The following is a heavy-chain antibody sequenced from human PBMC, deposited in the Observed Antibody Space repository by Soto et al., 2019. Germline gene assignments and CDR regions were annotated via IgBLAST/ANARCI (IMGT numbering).Heavy chain of an antibody. CDR2: ISSDGSNK. V-gene: IGHV3-30*18. J-gene: IGHJ4*02. Sequence: QVQLVESGGGVVQPGRSLRLSCAASGFTFSNYGMHWVRQAPGKGLEWVALISSDGSNKYYADSVKGRFTISRDNSKNTLYLQMNSLRAEDTAVYYCAKAGYTYGSADFWGKGTLVTVSS. CDR1: GFTFSNYG. CDR3: AKAGYTYGSADF. D-gene: IGHD5-18*01.